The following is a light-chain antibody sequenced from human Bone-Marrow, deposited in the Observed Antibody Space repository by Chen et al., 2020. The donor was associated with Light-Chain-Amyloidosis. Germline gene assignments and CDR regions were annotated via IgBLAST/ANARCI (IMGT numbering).Light chain of an antibody. V-gene: IGKV3-11*01. J-gene: IGKJ5*01. CDR3: QQRKDWPIT. Sequence: EIVLTQSPATLSLSPGERATRSCRASQSINNFLAWYQQKPGQAPRLLIYDASDRATDIPARFSGSGSGTDFTLTISSLEPEDFAVYYCQQRKDWPITFGQGTRLEIK. CDR2: DAS. CDR1: QSINNF.